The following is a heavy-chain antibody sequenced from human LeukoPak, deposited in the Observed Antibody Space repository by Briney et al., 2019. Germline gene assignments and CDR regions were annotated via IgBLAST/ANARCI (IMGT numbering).Heavy chain of an antibody. CDR3: ASAVTCSSTSCYGPYYFDY. V-gene: IGHV3-33*01. D-gene: IGHD2-2*01. CDR2: IWYDGSNK. CDR1: GFTFSSYG. J-gene: IGHJ4*02. Sequence: GRSLRLSCAASGFTFSSYGMHWVRQAPGKGLEWVAVIWYDGSNKYYADSVKGRFTISRDNSKNTLYLQMNSLRAEDTAVYYCASAVTCSSTSCYGPYYFDYWGQGTLVTVSS.